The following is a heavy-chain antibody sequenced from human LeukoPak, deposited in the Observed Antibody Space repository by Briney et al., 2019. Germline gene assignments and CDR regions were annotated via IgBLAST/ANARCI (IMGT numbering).Heavy chain of an antibody. Sequence: GGSLRLSCTASGFTFSHYWMSWVRQAPGKGLEWVANTKQDGSEKYYVDSVRGRFTISRDNAKNSPFLQMNSLRAEDTAVYFCARERLGDDIYFDLWGRGTLVTVSS. CDR1: GFTFSHYW. D-gene: IGHD3-3*01. V-gene: IGHV3-7*01. CDR3: ARERLGDDIYFDL. CDR2: TKQDGSEK. J-gene: IGHJ2*01.